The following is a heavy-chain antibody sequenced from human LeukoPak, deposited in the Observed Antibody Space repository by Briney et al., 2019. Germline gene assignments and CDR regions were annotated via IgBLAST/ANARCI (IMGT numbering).Heavy chain of an antibody. CDR1: GFTFSSAC. CDR3: ATPALGRRLYYYDY. D-gene: IGHD3-16*01. CDR2: IRTKSDGETV. Sequence: GGSLRLSCAASGFTFSSACLSWVRQAPGKGLEWVGRIRTKSDGETVDYAAPVKGRFTTSRDDSKNTLFLQMNSLKTEDTAVYYCATPALGRRLYYYDYWGQGTLVTVSP. J-gene: IGHJ4*02. V-gene: IGHV3-15*07.